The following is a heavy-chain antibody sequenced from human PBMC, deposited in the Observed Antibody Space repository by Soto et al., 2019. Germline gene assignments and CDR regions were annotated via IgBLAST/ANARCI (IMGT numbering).Heavy chain of an antibody. V-gene: IGHV4-30-2*06. CDR1: GGAMSYGGFS. Sequence: TLSLTCTVSGGAMSYGGFSWGWIRQSQGKGLEWIGYISRLDNPYFHPSFKSRVTMSIDRSRNRFYLNLSSMTAADRAVYYCARGAGYDPFDYWGQGVLVTVSS. D-gene: IGHD5-12*01. J-gene: IGHJ4*02. CDR3: ARGAGYDPFDY. CDR2: ISRLDNP.